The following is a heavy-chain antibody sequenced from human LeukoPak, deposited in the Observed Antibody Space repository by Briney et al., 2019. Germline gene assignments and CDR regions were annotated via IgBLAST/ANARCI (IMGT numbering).Heavy chain of an antibody. CDR2: IKQDGSEK. J-gene: IGHJ5*02. Sequence: GGSLRLSCAASGFTFSSYGMSWVRQTPGKGLEWVANIKQDGSEKYYVDSVKGRFTISRDNAKNSLYLQMNRLRDEETAVYSCARGYISPRMNWFDPWGQGTLVTVSS. CDR1: GFTFSSYG. CDR3: ARGYISPRMNWFDP. D-gene: IGHD3-16*02. V-gene: IGHV3-7*05.